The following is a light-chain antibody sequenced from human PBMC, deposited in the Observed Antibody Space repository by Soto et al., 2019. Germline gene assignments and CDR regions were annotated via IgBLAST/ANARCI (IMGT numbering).Light chain of an antibody. J-gene: IGKJ1*01. Sequence: EIGLTQSPGTLSMSPGERATLSCRASQSISSNYLAWYQQKPGQAPRLLIYGASSRATGIPDWFSGSGSGTYFTRTISRLEAEDFAVYYCQQYGSSPRTFGQGTKVYFK. CDR3: QQYGSSPRT. CDR2: GAS. CDR1: QSISSNY. V-gene: IGKV3-20*01.